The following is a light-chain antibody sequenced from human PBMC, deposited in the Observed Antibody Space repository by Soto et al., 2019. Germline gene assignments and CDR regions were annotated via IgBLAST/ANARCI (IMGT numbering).Light chain of an antibody. V-gene: IGKV3-20*01. Sequence: EIVLTQSPGTLSLSPGERATLSCRASQSVSSSYLAWYQQKPGQAPRLLIYGASSRATCIPDRFRGRGSGTDFTLAIGRLEPEDFAVYYCQQYGSSPRTFGEGTKVEIK. J-gene: IGKJ1*01. CDR3: QQYGSSPRT. CDR1: QSVSSSY. CDR2: GAS.